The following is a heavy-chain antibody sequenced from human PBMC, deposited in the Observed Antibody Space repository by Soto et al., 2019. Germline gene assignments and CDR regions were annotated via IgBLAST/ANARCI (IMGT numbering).Heavy chain of an antibody. J-gene: IGHJ4*02. Sequence: QVQLQESGPGLVKPSQTLSLTCSVSGESINNGAYFWSWIRQHPGKGLEWIGYVHASGSTYYNPSLRGRIDMSIDTSKKQFYLNLESVTAADTAVFFCARGFVEAAMAFDYWGPGALVTVSS. CDR1: GESINNGAYF. V-gene: IGHV4-31*03. D-gene: IGHD3-3*01. CDR2: VHASGST. CDR3: ARGFVEAAMAFDY.